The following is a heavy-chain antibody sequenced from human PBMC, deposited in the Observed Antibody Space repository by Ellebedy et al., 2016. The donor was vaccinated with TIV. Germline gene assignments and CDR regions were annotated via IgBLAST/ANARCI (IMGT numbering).Heavy chain of an antibody. CDR3: ARVRRGSSGMDV. CDR1: GYTFTGYY. V-gene: IGHV1-2*02. Sequence: ASVKVSCKASGYTFTGYYIHWVRQAPGQGLEWMGWINPDSGGTNFAQRFQGRVTMTRDTSVNTAYMELSRLESADTAVYYCARVRRGSSGMDVWGQGTTVTVS. CDR2: INPDSGGT. D-gene: IGHD6-13*01. J-gene: IGHJ6*02.